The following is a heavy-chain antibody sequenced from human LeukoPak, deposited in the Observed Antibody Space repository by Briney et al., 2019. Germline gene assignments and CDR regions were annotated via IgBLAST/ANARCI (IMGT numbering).Heavy chain of an antibody. J-gene: IGHJ6*02. D-gene: IGHD3-16*01. Sequence: GGSLRLSCAASGFTFSSYWMNWARQAPGKGLEWVASINHNGNVNYYVDSVKGRFTISRDNAKNSLYLQMSNLRAEDTAMYFYARGGGLDVWGQGATVTVSS. CDR3: ARGGGLDV. CDR2: INHNGNVN. V-gene: IGHV3-7*03. CDR1: GFTFSSYW.